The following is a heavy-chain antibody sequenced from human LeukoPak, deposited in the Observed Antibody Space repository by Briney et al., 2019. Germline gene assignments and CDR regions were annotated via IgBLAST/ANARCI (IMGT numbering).Heavy chain of an antibody. CDR2: IYYSGST. V-gene: IGHV4-30-4*01. CDR1: GGSISSGDYY. Sequence: NPSETLSLTCTVSGGSISSGDYYWSWIRQPPGKGLEWIGYIYYSGSTYYNPSLKSRVTISVDTSKNQFSLKLSSVTAADTAVYYCARDAVRGVPDYWGQGTLVAVSS. J-gene: IGHJ4*02. D-gene: IGHD3-10*01. CDR3: ARDAVRGVPDY.